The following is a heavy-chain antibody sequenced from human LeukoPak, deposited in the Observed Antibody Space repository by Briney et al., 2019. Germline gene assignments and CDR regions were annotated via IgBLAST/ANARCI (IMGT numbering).Heavy chain of an antibody. CDR2: ISGSSSYI. Sequence: GGSLRLSRAASGFTFSSYSMNWVRQAPGKGLEWVSSISGSSSYIYYADSVEGRFTISRDNAKNSLYLQVNSLRAEDTAVYYCARDLLGIALHAFDIWGQGTMVTVSS. V-gene: IGHV3-21*01. J-gene: IGHJ3*02. CDR3: ARDLLGIALHAFDI. CDR1: GFTFSSYS. D-gene: IGHD3-16*01.